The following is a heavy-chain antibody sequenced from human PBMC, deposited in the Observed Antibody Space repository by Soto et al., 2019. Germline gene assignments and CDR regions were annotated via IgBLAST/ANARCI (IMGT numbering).Heavy chain of an antibody. CDR2: ISYDGSNK. CDR3: ARSDSSGYTGRYYFDY. V-gene: IGHV3-30-3*01. Sequence: GGSLRLSCAASGFTFSSYAMHWVRQAPGKGLEWVAVISYDGSNKYYADSVKGRFTISRDNSKNTLYLQMNSLRAEDTAVYYCARSDSSGYTGRYYFDYWGQGTLVTVSS. CDR1: GFTFSSYA. J-gene: IGHJ4*02. D-gene: IGHD3-22*01.